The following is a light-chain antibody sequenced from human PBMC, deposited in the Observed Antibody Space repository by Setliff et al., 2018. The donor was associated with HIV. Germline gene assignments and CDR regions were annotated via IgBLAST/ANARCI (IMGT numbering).Light chain of an antibody. V-gene: IGLV2-14*03. CDR2: DVT. Sequence: QSALTQPASVSGSPGQSITISCIGTSSDVGGYDFVSWYQQRPGKASKPIIFDVTERPSGVSHRFSGSKSGNTASLTISGLQTEDEADYFCASYRSPATYVFGIGTKVTVL. CDR1: SSDVGGYDF. CDR3: ASYRSPATYV. J-gene: IGLJ1*01.